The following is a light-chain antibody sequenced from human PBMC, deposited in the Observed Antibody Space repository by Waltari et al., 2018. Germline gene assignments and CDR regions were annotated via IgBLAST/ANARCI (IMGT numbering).Light chain of an antibody. Sequence: QSALTQPASVSGSPGQSITISCTGTSSDVGAYNYVSWYQQHPGKAPKLMIYDVSKRPSGVFNRLSGSKSDNTASPTLSGLQAEDGADYFCNSNTRGTTLVFGGGTKLTVL. CDR1: SSDVGAYNY. CDR2: DVS. V-gene: IGLV2-14*01. J-gene: IGLJ2*01. CDR3: NSNTRGTTLV.